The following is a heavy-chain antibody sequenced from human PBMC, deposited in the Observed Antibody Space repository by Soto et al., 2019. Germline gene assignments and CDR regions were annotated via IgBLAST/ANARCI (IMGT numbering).Heavy chain of an antibody. Sequence: PGGSLRLSCAASGFSFNSYEMNWVRQSPGKGLEFISYIDTRATTITYAESVKGRFAISRDNAKSSLFLQMNSLRAEDTAVYYCARGVGLSGKYYALDIWGQGTRVTLSS. CDR2: IDTRATTI. CDR3: ARGVGLSGKYYALDI. V-gene: IGHV3-48*03. CDR1: GFSFNSYE. J-gene: IGHJ3*02. D-gene: IGHD1-26*01.